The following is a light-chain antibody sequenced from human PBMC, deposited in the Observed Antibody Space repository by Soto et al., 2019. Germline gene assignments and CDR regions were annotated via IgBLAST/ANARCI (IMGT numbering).Light chain of an antibody. CDR1: SKDVDAYNY. Sequence: QSVLTQPSAPSGSPGQSITISCTGTSKDVDAYNYVSWYQQHPGKAPKVMIYDVSNRPSGVSYRFSGSKSGITASLTFSGLQAEDEADYYCCSYTRSSTYDFGTGTKVTVL. CDR3: CSYTRSSTYD. CDR2: DVS. J-gene: IGLJ1*01. V-gene: IGLV2-14*03.